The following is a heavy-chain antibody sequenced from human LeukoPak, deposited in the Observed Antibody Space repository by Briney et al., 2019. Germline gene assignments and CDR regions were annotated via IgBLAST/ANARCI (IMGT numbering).Heavy chain of an antibody. D-gene: IGHD3-10*01. CDR1: GGSISSGDYY. Sequence: SETLSLTCTVSGGSISSGDYYWSWIRQPPGKGLEWIGYIYYSGSTYYNPSLRSRVTISVGTSKNQFSLKLSSVTAADTAVYYCARRITMVRGAIILNWFDPWGQGTLVTVSS. CDR3: ARRITMVRGAIILNWFDP. V-gene: IGHV4-30-4*01. J-gene: IGHJ5*02. CDR2: IYYSGST.